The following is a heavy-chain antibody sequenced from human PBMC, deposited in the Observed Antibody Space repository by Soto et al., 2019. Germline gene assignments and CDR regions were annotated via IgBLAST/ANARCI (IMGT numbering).Heavy chain of an antibody. CDR2: ISRTGDST. CDR3: AKDWALDY. CDR1: GFSFTSYA. Sequence: EVQLLESGGGLVQPGGALRLACAASGFSFTSYAVTWVRQAPGMGLEWVSAISRTGDSTYYADSVKGRFTLSRDISKNTVYLQMNSLRGEDTAIHYCAKDWALDYCGQGTLVTVSS. D-gene: IGHD3-16*01. J-gene: IGHJ4*02. V-gene: IGHV3-23*01.